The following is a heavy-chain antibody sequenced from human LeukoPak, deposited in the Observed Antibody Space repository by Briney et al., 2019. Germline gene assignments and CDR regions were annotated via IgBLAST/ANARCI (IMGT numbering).Heavy chain of an antibody. Sequence: GASVKVSCKASGYTFTGYYMHWVRQAPGQGLEWMGWINPNSGGTNYAQKFQGRVTMTRDTSTSTVYMELSSLRSEDTAVYYCARGGWDLLGKYYFDYWGQGTLVTVSS. CDR3: ARGGWDLLGKYYFDY. D-gene: IGHD1-26*01. CDR2: INPNSGGT. J-gene: IGHJ4*02. V-gene: IGHV1-2*02. CDR1: GYTFTGYY.